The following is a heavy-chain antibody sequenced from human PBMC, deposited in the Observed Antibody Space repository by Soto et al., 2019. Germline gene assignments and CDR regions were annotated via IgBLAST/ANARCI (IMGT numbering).Heavy chain of an antibody. CDR3: ARDKRDFWSGYYTGIGY. V-gene: IGHV3-33*01. CDR2: IWYDGSNK. Sequence: GGSLRLSCAASGFTFSSYGMHWVRQAPGKGLEWVAVIWYDGSNKYYADSVKGRFTISRDNSKNTLYLQMNSLRAEDTAVYYCARDKRDFWSGYYTGIGYWGQGTLVTVSS. CDR1: GFTFSSYG. D-gene: IGHD3-3*01. J-gene: IGHJ4*02.